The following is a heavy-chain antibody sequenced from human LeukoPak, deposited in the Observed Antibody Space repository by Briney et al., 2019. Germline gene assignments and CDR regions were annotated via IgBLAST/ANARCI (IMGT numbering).Heavy chain of an antibody. Sequence: SVTVSCKASGGTFSSYAISWVRQAPGQGLEWMGGIIPIFGTANYAQKFQGRVTITADESTGTAYMELSSLRSEDTAVYYCARALMVAGTNYYYGMDVWGQGTTVTVSS. CDR1: GGTFSSYA. CDR2: IIPIFGTA. CDR3: ARALMVAGTNYYYGMDV. J-gene: IGHJ6*02. V-gene: IGHV1-69*13. D-gene: IGHD6-19*01.